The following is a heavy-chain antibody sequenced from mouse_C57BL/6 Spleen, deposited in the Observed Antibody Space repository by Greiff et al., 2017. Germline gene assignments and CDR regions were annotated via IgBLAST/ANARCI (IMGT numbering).Heavy chain of an antibody. D-gene: IGHD2-3*01. CDR2: ISSGSSTI. J-gene: IGHJ3*01. CDR3: AKYDFAY. CDR1: GFTFSDYG. V-gene: IGHV5-17*01. Sequence: EVKVVESGGGLVKPGGSLKLSCAASGFTFSDYGMHWVRQAPEKGLEWVAYISSGSSTIYYADTVKGRFTISRDNAKNTLFLQMTSLRSEDTAMYYCAKYDFAYWGQGTLVTVSA.